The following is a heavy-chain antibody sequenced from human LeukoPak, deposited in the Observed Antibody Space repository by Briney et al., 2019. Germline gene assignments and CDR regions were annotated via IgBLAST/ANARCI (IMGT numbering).Heavy chain of an antibody. Sequence: SVKVSCKASGYTFTSYGVSWVRQAPGQGLEWMGGIIPIFGTANYAQKFQGRVTITADESTSTAYMELSSLRSEDTAVYYCARDSSSTTATIGNWGQGTLVTVSS. CDR1: GYTFTSYG. J-gene: IGHJ4*02. CDR2: IIPIFGTA. D-gene: IGHD4-17*01. CDR3: ARDSSSTTATIGN. V-gene: IGHV1-69*13.